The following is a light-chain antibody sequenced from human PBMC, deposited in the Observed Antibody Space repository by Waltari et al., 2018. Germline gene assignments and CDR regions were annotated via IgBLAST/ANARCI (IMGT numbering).Light chain of an antibody. Sequence: QSILTQPPSASGTPARTVTISCSGSNPNVGATSVCWYQQLPATAPKLLLFGNNQRPSGVPDRFSGSKSGTSASLAIRGLRSEDEADYYCATWDDRLTAVFGGGTKLTVL. CDR2: GNN. CDR3: ATWDDRLTAV. J-gene: IGLJ2*01. CDR1: NPNVGATS. V-gene: IGLV1-47*01.